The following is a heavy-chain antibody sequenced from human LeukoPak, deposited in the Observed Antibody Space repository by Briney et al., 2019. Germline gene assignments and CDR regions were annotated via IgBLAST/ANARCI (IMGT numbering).Heavy chain of an antibody. CDR3: AKEMYYYDSSGYRPFDY. CDR2: INWNGGST. V-gene: IGHV3-20*04. J-gene: IGHJ4*02. D-gene: IGHD3-22*01. Sequence: PGGSLRLSCAASGFTFEDYGMSWVRQAPGKGLEWVSGINWNGGSTDYADSVKGRFTISRDNAKNSLYLQMNSLRAEDTALYYCAKEMYYYDSSGYRPFDYWGQGTLVTVSS. CDR1: GFTFEDYG.